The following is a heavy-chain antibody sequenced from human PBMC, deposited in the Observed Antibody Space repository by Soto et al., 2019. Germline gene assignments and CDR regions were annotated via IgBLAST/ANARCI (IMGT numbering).Heavy chain of an antibody. V-gene: IGHV3-66*01. CDR3: ARDKDQVGAFDI. D-gene: IGHD3-16*01. CDR2: ISSDGST. Sequence: EVQLVESGGGLVQPGGSLRLSCAASGFNVSSNYMSWVRQAPGKGLELVSLISSDGSTYHADSVKGRFTISRDNSKNTLYLQMQGLRTEDTALYYCARDKDQVGAFDIWGQGTLVTVSS. CDR1: GFNVSSNY. J-gene: IGHJ3*02.